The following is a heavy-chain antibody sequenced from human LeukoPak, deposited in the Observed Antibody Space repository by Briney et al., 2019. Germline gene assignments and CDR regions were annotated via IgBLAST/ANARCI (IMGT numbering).Heavy chain of an antibody. CDR1: GYSISSGYY. D-gene: IGHD2-15*01. J-gene: IGHJ6*03. CDR2: IYHSGST. CDR3: ASCSGGSSAYYYYYYMDV. V-gene: IGHV4-38-2*02. Sequence: PSETLSLTCTVSGYSISSGYYWGWIRQPPGKGLEWIGGIYHSGSTYYNPSLKSRVTISVDTSKNQFSLKLSSVTAADTAVYYCASCSGGSSAYYYYYYMDVWGKGTTVTVSS.